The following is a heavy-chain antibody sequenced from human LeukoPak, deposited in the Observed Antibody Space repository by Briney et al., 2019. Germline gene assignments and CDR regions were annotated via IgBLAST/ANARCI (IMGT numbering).Heavy chain of an antibody. CDR1: GYTFTSYD. Sequence: ASVKVSCKASGYTFTSYDINWVRQATGQGLEWMGWMNPNSGNTGYAQKFQGRVTMTRNTSISTAYMELSSLRSEDTAVYYCARGSGSSWYPASYYFDYWGQGTLVTVSS. D-gene: IGHD6-13*01. V-gene: IGHV1-8*01. CDR2: MNPNSGNT. CDR3: ARGSGSSWYPASYYFDY. J-gene: IGHJ4*02.